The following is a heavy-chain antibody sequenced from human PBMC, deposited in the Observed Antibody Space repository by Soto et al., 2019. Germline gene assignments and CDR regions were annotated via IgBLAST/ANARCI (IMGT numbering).Heavy chain of an antibody. CDR3: VRGFKNYYAMDV. Sequence: HPGGSLGLSCAASGFTFNTYWMHWVRQAPGRGLVWVSRLNSDGSSKYYGDSMKGRFTISRDNADNTVYLQMNSLRDEDTAVYFCVRGFKNYYAMDVWGQGTTVTVSS. CDR1: GFTFNTYW. J-gene: IGHJ6*02. CDR2: LNSDGSSK. V-gene: IGHV3-74*01.